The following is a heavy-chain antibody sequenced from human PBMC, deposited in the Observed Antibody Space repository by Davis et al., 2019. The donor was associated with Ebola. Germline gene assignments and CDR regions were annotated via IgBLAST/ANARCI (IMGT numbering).Heavy chain of an antibody. CDR1: GFTFSSYW. J-gene: IGHJ4*02. CDR2: IKQDGSEK. D-gene: IGHD3-10*01. Sequence: GESLKISCAASGFTFSSYWMSWVRQAPGKGLEWVANIKQDGSEKYYVDSVKGRFTISRDNAKNSLYLQMNSLRAEDTAVYYCARKTYYYGSGSYPFDYWGQGTLVTVSS. CDR3: ARKTYYYGSGSYPFDY. V-gene: IGHV3-7*01.